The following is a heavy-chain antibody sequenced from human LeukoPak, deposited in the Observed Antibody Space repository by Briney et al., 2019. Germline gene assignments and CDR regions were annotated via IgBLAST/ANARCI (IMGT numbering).Heavy chain of an antibody. CDR3: ARLAIFGVVIIGNWFDP. J-gene: IGHJ5*02. V-gene: IGHV5-51*01. CDR2: IYPGDSDT. Sequence: GESLKISCKGSGYSFTSYWIGWVRQMPGKGLEWMGIIYPGDSDTRYSPSFQGQVTISADKSICTAYLQWSSLKASDTAMYYCARLAIFGVVIIGNWFDPWGQGTLVTVSS. D-gene: IGHD3-3*01. CDR1: GYSFTSYW.